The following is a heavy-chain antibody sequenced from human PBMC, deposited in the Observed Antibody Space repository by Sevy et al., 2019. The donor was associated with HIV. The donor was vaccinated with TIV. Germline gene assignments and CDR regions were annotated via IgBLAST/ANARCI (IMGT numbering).Heavy chain of an antibody. CDR2: ISSSSGTI. J-gene: IGHJ5*01. V-gene: IGHV3-48*01. CDR3: ARAGGDCYSKNECWFVS. D-gene: IGHD2-21*01. Sequence: GGSLRLSCAASGFTFSAYSMNWVRQAPGKGLEWVSYISSSSGTIYYADSVKGQFTISRDNAKSSLYLQMNGLRAEDTAVYYCARAGGDCYSKNECWFVSWGQGTLATVSS. CDR1: GFTFSAYS.